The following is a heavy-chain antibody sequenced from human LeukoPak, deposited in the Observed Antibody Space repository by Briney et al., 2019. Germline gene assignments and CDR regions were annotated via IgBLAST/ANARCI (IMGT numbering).Heavy chain of an antibody. CDR1: GGSFSGYY. V-gene: IGHV4-34*01. D-gene: IGHD2-2*02. Sequence: SETLSLTCAVYGGSFSGYYWSWIRQPPGKGLEWIGEINHSGSTNYNPSLKSRVTISVDTSKNQFSLKLSSVTAAGTAVYYCARETGYCSSTSCYRWFDPWGQGTLVTVSS. J-gene: IGHJ5*02. CDR3: ARETGYCSSTSCYRWFDP. CDR2: INHSGST.